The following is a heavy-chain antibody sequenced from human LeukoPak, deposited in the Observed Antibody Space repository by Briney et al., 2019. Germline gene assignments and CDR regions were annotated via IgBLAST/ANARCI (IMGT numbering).Heavy chain of an antibody. Sequence: ASVKVSCQASGYTFSAFHIHWVRLAPGQGPEWMGWVNPNSGDTNYAQRFRGRVTMTRDTSINTAYMELSSLRSDDTAVYYCARSNYYGSQSEYWGQGTLVAVSS. CDR2: VNPNSGDT. CDR1: GYTFSAFH. CDR3: ARSNYYGSQSEY. D-gene: IGHD3-10*01. V-gene: IGHV1-2*02. J-gene: IGHJ4*02.